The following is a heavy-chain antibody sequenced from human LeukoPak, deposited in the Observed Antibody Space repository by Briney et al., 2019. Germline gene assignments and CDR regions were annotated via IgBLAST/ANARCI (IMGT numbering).Heavy chain of an antibody. CDR1: GFSLSSYA. V-gene: IGHV3-23*01. Sequence: GGSLRLSCAASGFSLSSYAMSWVRQAPGKGLEWVSAISCTDAGTYHADSVRGRFTISRDSSKNTLYLQMNSLRAEDAAVYYCAKAPVTSCRGAYCYPFDYWGQGSLVTVSS. D-gene: IGHD2-21*01. CDR2: ISCTDAGT. J-gene: IGHJ4*02. CDR3: AKAPVTSCRGAYCYPFDY.